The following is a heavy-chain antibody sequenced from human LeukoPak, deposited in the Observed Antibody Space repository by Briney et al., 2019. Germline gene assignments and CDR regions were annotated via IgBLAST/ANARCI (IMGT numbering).Heavy chain of an antibody. Sequence: PGGSLRLSCAASGFTFSSYAMSWVRQAPGKGLEWVSAISSSSSTIYYADSVKGRFTISRDNAKNSLYLQMNSLRAEDTAVYYCARSPPTYDSSGYYFDYWGQGTLVTVSS. V-gene: IGHV3-48*04. CDR3: ARSPPTYDSSGYYFDY. D-gene: IGHD3-22*01. CDR2: ISSSSSTI. CDR1: GFTFSSYA. J-gene: IGHJ4*02.